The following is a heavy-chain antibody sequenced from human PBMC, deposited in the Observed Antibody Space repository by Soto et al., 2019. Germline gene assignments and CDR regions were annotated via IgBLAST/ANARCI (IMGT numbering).Heavy chain of an antibody. CDR2: ICYSGST. D-gene: IGHD3-10*01. Sequence: QLQLQESGPGLVKPSETLSLTCTVSGGSISSSSYYWGCIRQPPGKGLEGIGSICYSGSTYYNPSLNSRAAITVDTSKNQFPLKVSAVTAADSAVYYCARQFRVRFPHWFDPWGQGTLVTVSS. J-gene: IGHJ5*02. CDR1: GGSISSSSYY. CDR3: ARQFRVRFPHWFDP. V-gene: IGHV4-39*01.